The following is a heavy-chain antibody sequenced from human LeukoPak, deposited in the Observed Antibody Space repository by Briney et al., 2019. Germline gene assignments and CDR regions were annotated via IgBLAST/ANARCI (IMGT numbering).Heavy chain of an antibody. J-gene: IGHJ2*01. V-gene: IGHV3-21*01. CDR3: ARDNGDFGKLWFFDL. CDR1: GFTFSSYG. Sequence: GGSLRLSCAASGFTFSSYGMNWVRQAPGKGLEWVSLISSGSAYIYYADSVKGRFTISRDNAKNSVYLQMNSLRAEDTAVYYCARDNGDFGKLWFFDLWGRGTLVTVSS. D-gene: IGHD4-17*01. CDR2: ISSGSAYI.